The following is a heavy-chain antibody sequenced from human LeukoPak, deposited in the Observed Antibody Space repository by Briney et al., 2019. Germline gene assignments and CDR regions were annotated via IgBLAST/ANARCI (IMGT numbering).Heavy chain of an antibody. CDR2: IYSGGST. CDR3: ARDRRYYYYYYGMDV. D-gene: IGHD4-17*01. Sequence: AGSLRLSCAASGFTVSSNYMSWVRQAPGKGLEGVSVIYSGGSTYYSDSVKGRFTISRYNSKNTLYLQMNSLRAEDTAVYYCARDRRYYYYYYGMDVWGQGTTVTVSS. CDR1: GFTVSSNY. V-gene: IGHV3-53*01. J-gene: IGHJ6*02.